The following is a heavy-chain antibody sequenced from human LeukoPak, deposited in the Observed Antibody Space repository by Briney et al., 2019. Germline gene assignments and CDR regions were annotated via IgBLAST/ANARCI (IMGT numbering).Heavy chain of an antibody. J-gene: IGHJ6*02. CDR1: GVSINDFF. D-gene: IGHD1-7*01. CDR2: IYHSGTT. Sequence: SETLSLTCNVSGVSINDFFWSWIRQPPGKGLEWIGYIYHSGTTSYNPSLNSRLTISLDTSKNQFSLRLTSVTAADTAVYYCARIFGNYQEAMDVWGPGITVTVSS. V-gene: IGHV4-59*12. CDR3: ARIFGNYQEAMDV.